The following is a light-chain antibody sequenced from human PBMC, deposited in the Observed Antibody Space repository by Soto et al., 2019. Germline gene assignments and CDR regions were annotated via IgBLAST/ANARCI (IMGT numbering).Light chain of an antibody. CDR3: QKYNSAPLT. V-gene: IGKV1-27*01. J-gene: IGKJ4*01. CDR2: AAS. CDR1: QGSSNY. Sequence: DIQMTQSPSSLSASVGDRVTITCLASQGSSNYLAWYQQKPGKVPKLLLYAASTLQSGVPSRFSVSGSGTDFTLTISSLQPEDVATYYCQKYNSAPLTFGGGTKVEIK.